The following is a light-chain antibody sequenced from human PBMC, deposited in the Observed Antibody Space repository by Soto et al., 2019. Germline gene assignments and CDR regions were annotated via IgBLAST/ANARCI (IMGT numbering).Light chain of an antibody. V-gene: IGKV3-15*01. J-gene: IGKJ5*01. Sequence: EIVITQSSATLSVSPGDIATLSCQASQSVTSNLAWYQQKPGQAPRLLIYGASTRATGIPARFSGSGSGTEFTLTISSLQSEDFAVYFCQQYNNWPPITFGQGTRLEIK. CDR2: GAS. CDR3: QQYNNWPPIT. CDR1: QSVTSN.